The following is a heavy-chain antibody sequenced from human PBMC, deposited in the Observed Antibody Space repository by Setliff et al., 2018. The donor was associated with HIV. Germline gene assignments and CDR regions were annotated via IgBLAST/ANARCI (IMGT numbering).Heavy chain of an antibody. D-gene: IGHD6-13*01. CDR3: ARGPAPGTIGAFDI. CDR2: INHSGST. V-gene: IGHV4-34*01. Sequence: SETLSLTCAVYGGSFSDYHWSWIRQAPGKGLEWIGEINHSGSTNYNPSLKSRVSISVDTSKNQFSLYVNSVTAADTAVYYCARGPAPGTIGAFDIWGQGTMVTVSS. J-gene: IGHJ3*02. CDR1: GGSFSDYH.